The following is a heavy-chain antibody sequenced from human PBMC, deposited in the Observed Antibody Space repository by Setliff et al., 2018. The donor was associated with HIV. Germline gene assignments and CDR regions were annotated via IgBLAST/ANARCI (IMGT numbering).Heavy chain of an antibody. CDR1: GFTFSSYH. CDR2: VSSSSSNI. Sequence: GGSLRLSCAASGFTFSSYHMDWFRQAPGKGLEWVSYVSSSSSNIYYADAVRGRFIISRDNAKNSLYLQMDSLRGDDTAVYYCGRDNNLGGAVVYLHLSSLRSDDTAIYFCSTPGLEAPGSPVRDYWGPGTLVTVSS. J-gene: IGHJ4*02. CDR3: GRDNNLGGAVVYLHLSSLRSDDTAIYFCSTPGLEAPGSPVRDY. D-gene: IGHD3-16*01. V-gene: IGHV3-48*04.